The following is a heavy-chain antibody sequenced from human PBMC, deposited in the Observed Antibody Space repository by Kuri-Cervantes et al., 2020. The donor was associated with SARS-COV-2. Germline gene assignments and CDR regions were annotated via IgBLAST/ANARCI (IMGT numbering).Heavy chain of an antibody. Sequence: LSLTCAASGFTFSSYGMHWVRQAPGKGLEWVAVIWYDGSNKYYADSVKGRFTISRDNSKNTLYLQMNSLRAEDTAVYYCARDHGIAAGTSGGFDYWGQGTLVTVSS. CDR2: IWYDGSNK. CDR3: ARDHGIAAGTSGGFDY. J-gene: IGHJ4*02. CDR1: GFTFSSYG. D-gene: IGHD6-13*01. V-gene: IGHV3-33*08.